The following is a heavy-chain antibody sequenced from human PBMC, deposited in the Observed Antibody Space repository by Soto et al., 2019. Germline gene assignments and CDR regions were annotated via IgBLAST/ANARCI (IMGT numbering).Heavy chain of an antibody. CDR3: ARAVGATYEDILVVPAAPAYCTDV. D-gene: IGHD2-2*01. J-gene: IGHJ6*04. CDR2: IIPIFGTA. V-gene: IGHV1-69*13. Sequence: SVKVSCKASGGTFSSYAISWVRQAPGQGLEWMGGIIPIFGTANYAQKFQGRVTITADESTSTAYMELSSLRSEDTAVYYCARAVGATYEDILVVPAAPAYCTDVWGKGTTVSLSS. CDR1: GGTFSSYA.